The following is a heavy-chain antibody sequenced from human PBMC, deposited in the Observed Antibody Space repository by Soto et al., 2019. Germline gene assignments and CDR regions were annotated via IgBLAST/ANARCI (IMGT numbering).Heavy chain of an antibody. CDR1: GYTFTSYA. J-gene: IGHJ3*01. D-gene: IGHD3-16*01. V-gene: IGHV1-3*01. CDR2: INAGNGNT. CDR3: SRAVRLWAFDV. Sequence: QVQLVQSGAEVKKPGASVKVSCKASGYTFTSYAMHWVRQAPGQRLEWMGWINAGNGNTKYSQKFQGRVTITRDTAASTDYMELSSLRSEDTAVYYCSRAVRLWAFDVWGQGTMVTVSS.